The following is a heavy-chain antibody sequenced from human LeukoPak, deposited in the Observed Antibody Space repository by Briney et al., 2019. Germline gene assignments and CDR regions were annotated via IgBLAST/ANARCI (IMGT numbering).Heavy chain of an antibody. CDR3: ARGGTRRPSPFDY. Sequence: GGSLRLSCAASGFTFSSYSMNWVRQAPGKGLEWVSSISSSSSYIYYADSVKGRFTISRDNAKNSLCLQMNSLRAEDTAVYYCARGGTRRPSPFDYWGQGILVTVSS. V-gene: IGHV3-21*01. CDR1: GFTFSSYS. D-gene: IGHD1-14*01. CDR2: ISSSSSYI. J-gene: IGHJ4*02.